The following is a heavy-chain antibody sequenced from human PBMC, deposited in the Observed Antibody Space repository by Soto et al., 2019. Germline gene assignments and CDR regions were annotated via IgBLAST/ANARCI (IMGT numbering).Heavy chain of an antibody. CDR3: ATGYSSSWNLPFDY. CDR1: GGSISSGGYY. D-gene: IGHD6-13*01. Sequence: PSETLSLTCTVSGGSISSGGYYWSWIRQHPGKGLEWIGYIYYSGTTYFNPSLKSRVVKSVDTSKNQFSLKLSSVTAADTAVYYCATGYSSSWNLPFDYWGQGTLVTVSS. V-gene: IGHV4-31*03. CDR2: IYYSGTT. J-gene: IGHJ4*02.